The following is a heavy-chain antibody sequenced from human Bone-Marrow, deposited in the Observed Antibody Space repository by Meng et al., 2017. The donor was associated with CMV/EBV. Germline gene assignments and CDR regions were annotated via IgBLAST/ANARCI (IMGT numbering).Heavy chain of an antibody. V-gene: IGHV3-30*02. J-gene: IGHJ6*02. D-gene: IGHD6-19*01. Sequence: GESLKISCAASGFTFSSYGMHWVRQAPGKGLEWVAFIRYDGSNKYYADSVKGRFTISRDNSKNTLYLQMNSLRAEDTAVYYCAKDQAYSSGWGVLYYYGMDVWGQGTTVTGSS. CDR1: GFTFSSYG. CDR2: IRYDGSNK. CDR3: AKDQAYSSGWGVLYYYGMDV.